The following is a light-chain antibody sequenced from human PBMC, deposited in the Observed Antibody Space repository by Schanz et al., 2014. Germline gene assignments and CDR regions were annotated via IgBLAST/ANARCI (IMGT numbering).Light chain of an antibody. CDR3: HQYGSSPIT. Sequence: EIVLTQSPGTLSLSPGERATLSCRASQIVRDNHLAWYQQKPGQAPRLLIYDTSNRATGIPARFSGSGSGTDFTLTISRLEPEDFAVFFCHQYGSSPITFGQGTRLDI. J-gene: IGKJ5*01. CDR2: DTS. V-gene: IGKV3-20*01. CDR1: QIVRDNH.